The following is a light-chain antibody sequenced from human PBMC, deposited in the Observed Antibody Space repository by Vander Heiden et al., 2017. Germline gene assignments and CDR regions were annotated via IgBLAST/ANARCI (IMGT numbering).Light chain of an antibody. CDR3: QQRSNWPYT. CDR1: QSVSRY. J-gene: IGKJ2*01. CDR2: DAS. V-gene: IGKV3-11*01. Sequence: EIVLTQSPATLSLSPGERAALSCRASQSVSRYLAWIQQKPGQAPRLLIYDASNRATGIPARFSGSGSGTDFALTISSLEPEDFAVYYCQQRSNWPYTFGQGTKVEIK.